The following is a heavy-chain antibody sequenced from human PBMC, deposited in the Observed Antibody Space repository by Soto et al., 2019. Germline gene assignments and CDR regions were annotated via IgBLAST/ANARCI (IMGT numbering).Heavy chain of an antibody. D-gene: IGHD2-15*01. CDR2: ISGFNGNT. CDR3: AREILPASPREFDY. V-gene: IGHV1-18*01. J-gene: IGHJ4*02. Sequence: QVQLVQSGDEVKKPGASVKVSCKASGYTFTTYGITWVRQAPGQGLEWMGWISGFNGNTNYAQRFQGRVSMTTDTFTNTAYMELRSLRSDDTAVYYCAREILPASPREFDYWGQGTLFTVSS. CDR1: GYTFTTYG.